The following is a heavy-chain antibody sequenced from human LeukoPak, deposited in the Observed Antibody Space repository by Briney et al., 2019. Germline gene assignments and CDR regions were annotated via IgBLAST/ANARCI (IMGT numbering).Heavy chain of an antibody. CDR2: IYSTGSA. J-gene: IGHJ4*01. CDR1: GSSINNNF. V-gene: IGHV4-59*08. CDR3: ARHRDYYDT. D-gene: IGHD3-22*01. Sequence: PSETLSLTCTVSGSSINNNFWTWIRQPPGKGLEWIGHIYSTGSANYNPSLKSRVLISGDTSKNQISPKLTSVTAADTAVYFCARHRDYYDTWGHGTLVTVSS.